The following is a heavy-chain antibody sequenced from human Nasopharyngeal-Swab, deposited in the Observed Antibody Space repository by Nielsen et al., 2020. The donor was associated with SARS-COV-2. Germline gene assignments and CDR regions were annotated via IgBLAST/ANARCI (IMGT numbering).Heavy chain of an antibody. D-gene: IGHD2-21*01. CDR3: AKAPYLRGLDV. J-gene: IGHJ6*02. CDR1: GFTFNSYA. Sequence: GESLKISRAASGFTFNSYAMSWVRQAPGKGLEWVSIISGSGDTAYYADSVKDRFTISRDNSKNTLYLQTNSLRVEDTAVYYCAKAPYLRGLDVWGQGTTVTVSS. CDR2: ISGSGDTA. V-gene: IGHV3-23*01.